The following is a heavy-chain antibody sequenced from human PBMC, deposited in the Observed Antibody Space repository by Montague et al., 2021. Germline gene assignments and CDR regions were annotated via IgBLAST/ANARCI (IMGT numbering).Heavy chain of an antibody. Sequence: SETLSLTCTVSGDSMTTYKWNWIRQPPGKGLEWIGYIYSSGNTNYNPSLKSRVTISVDTSRNQFSLEVSSVTAADTAMYYCAREWSGFDFWDHGTMVTVSS. CDR3: AREWSGFDF. CDR2: IYSSGNT. CDR1: GDSMTTYK. J-gene: IGHJ3*01. V-gene: IGHV4-59*01. D-gene: IGHD1-26*01.